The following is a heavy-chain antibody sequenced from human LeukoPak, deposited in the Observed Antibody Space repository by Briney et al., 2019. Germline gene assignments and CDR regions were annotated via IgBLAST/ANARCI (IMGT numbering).Heavy chain of an antibody. CDR1: GFTFSSYS. J-gene: IGHJ4*02. CDR2: ISSSGSTI. CDR3: ARIYCGGDCDVDY. Sequence: PVGSLRLSCAASGFTFSSYSMNWVRQAPGKGLEWVSYISSSGSTIYYADSVKGRFTISRDNDKNSLYLQMNSLRAEDTDVYYCARIYCGGDCDVDYWGQGTIAPVSS. V-gene: IGHV3-48*04. D-gene: IGHD2-21*02.